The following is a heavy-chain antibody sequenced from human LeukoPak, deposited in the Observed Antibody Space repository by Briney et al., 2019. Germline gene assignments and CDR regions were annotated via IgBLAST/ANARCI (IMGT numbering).Heavy chain of an antibody. Sequence: GASVKVSCKASGYIFTGYYIHWVRQAPGQGLEWMGGIIPIFGTANYAQKFQGRVTITADESTSTAYMELSSLRSEDTAVYYCARVPPRKYDFWSGYISYYFDYWGQGTLVTVSS. J-gene: IGHJ4*02. D-gene: IGHD3-3*01. CDR1: GYIFTGYY. V-gene: IGHV1-69*13. CDR3: ARVPPRKYDFWSGYISYYFDY. CDR2: IIPIFGTA.